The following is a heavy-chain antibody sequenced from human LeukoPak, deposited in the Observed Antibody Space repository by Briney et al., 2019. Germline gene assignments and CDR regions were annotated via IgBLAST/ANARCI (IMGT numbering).Heavy chain of an antibody. CDR1: GGSISSYY. CDR2: IYYSGST. Sequence: SETLSLTCTVSGGSISSYYWSWIRQPPGKGLEWIGYIYYSGSTNYNPSLKSRVTISVDTSKNQFSLKLSSVTAADTAVYHCARVRGRSKNWFDPWGQGTLVTVSS. D-gene: IGHD3-10*01. CDR3: ARVRGRSKNWFDP. J-gene: IGHJ5*02. V-gene: IGHV4-59*01.